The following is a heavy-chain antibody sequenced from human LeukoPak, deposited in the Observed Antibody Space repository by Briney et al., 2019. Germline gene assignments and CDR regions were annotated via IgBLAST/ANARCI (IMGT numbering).Heavy chain of an antibody. CDR3: ARGYDSGGSYAIWAFDY. J-gene: IGHJ4*02. Sequence: GGSLSLSCAASGFTFSNHWMSWVRQAPGKGLEWVSIIYRGGSTYSADSVKDRFTVSSDNSKNTFYLQMNSLRAEDTAVYYCARGYDSGGSYAIWAFDYWGQGTPVTVSS. CDR1: GFTFSNHW. CDR2: IYRGGST. D-gene: IGHD3-22*01. V-gene: IGHV3-66*01.